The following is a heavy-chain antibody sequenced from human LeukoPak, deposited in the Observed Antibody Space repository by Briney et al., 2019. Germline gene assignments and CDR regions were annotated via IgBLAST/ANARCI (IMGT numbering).Heavy chain of an antibody. V-gene: IGHV1-2*02. D-gene: IGHD3-3*01. CDR3: ARDHGDDAFDI. CDR2: INPNSGGT. Sequence: ASVKVSCKASGYTFTGYYLHWVRQAPGQGLEWMGWINPNSGGTDYAQKFQGRVTMTRDTSISTAYMELRSVRSDDTAVYYCARDHGDDAFDIWGPGTMVTVSS. J-gene: IGHJ3*02. CDR1: GYTFTGYY.